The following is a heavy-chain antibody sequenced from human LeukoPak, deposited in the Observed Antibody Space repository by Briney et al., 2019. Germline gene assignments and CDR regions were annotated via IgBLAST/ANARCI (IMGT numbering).Heavy chain of an antibody. V-gene: IGHV4-4*07. CDR3: ARDRYSGSYTP. CDR1: GGSISSYY. D-gene: IGHD1-26*01. J-gene: IGHJ5*02. Sequence: PSETLSLTCTVSGGSISSYYWSWVRQPAGKGLEWIGRIYTSGSTNYNPSLKSRVTMSVDTSKNHFSLKLSSVTAADTAVYYCARDRYSGSYTPWGQGTLVTVSS. CDR2: IYTSGST.